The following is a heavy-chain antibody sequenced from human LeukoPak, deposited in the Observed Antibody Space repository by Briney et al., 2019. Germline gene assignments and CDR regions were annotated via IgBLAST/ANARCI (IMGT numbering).Heavy chain of an antibody. CDR2: IIPIFGTA. J-gene: IGHJ4*02. Sequence: SVKVSCKASGGTFSSYAISWVRQAPGQGLEWMGGIIPIFGTANYAQKFQGRVTITADKSTSTAYMELSSLRSEDTAVYYCARASYYDFWSGFSGAYFDYWGQGTLVTVSS. V-gene: IGHV1-69*06. CDR3: ARASYYDFWSGFSGAYFDY. D-gene: IGHD3-3*01. CDR1: GGTFSSYA.